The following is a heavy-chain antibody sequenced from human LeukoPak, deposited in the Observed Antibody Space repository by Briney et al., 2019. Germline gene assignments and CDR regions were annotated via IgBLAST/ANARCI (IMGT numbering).Heavy chain of an antibody. CDR2: INPNSGGT. CDR1: GYTFTGYY. CDR3: ARGTYYYDSSGYRGGWFDP. J-gene: IGHJ5*02. V-gene: IGHV1-2*02. Sequence: ASVKVSCKAPGYTFTGYYMHWVRQAPGQGLEWMGWINPNSGGTNYAQKFQGRVTMTRDTSTSTAYMELSRLRSDDTAVYYCARGTYYYDSSGYRGGWFDPWGQGTLVTVSS. D-gene: IGHD3-22*01.